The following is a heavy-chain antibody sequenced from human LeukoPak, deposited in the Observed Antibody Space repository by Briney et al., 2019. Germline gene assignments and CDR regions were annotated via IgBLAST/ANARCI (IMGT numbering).Heavy chain of an antibody. Sequence: PGGSLRLSCAASRFTFGNYGMTWVRQAPGKGLEWVSSISGSGGSTYYADSVKGRFTISSDNSKNTLYLQMNSLRDEDTAVYYCAKSSYYDSSGYYREYYFDYWGQGTLVTVSS. CDR2: ISGSGGST. J-gene: IGHJ4*02. D-gene: IGHD3-22*01. V-gene: IGHV3-23*01. CDR1: RFTFGNYG. CDR3: AKSSYYDSSGYYREYYFDY.